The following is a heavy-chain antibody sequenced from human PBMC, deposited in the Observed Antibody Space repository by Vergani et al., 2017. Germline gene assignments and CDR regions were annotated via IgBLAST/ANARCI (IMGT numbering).Heavy chain of an antibody. CDR3: SSGSSGFFTLASPNWFDP. D-gene: IGHD3-3*01. J-gene: IGHJ5*02. CDR1: GFTFGDHG. CDR2: ISYDGTNK. V-gene: IGHV3-30-3*01. Sequence: QVQLVEFGGGVVQPGRSLILPCAASGFTFGDHGIHWVRRAPGKGLEWVALISYDGTNKYYTNSVRGRFTISRDNSKRMLFLQMNSLRVEDMAVYYCSSGSSGFFTLASPNWFDPWGQGTLVTVS.